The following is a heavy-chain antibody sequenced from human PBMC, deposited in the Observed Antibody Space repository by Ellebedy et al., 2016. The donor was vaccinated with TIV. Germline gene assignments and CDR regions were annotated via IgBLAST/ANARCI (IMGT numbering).Heavy chain of an antibody. CDR3: TTDSDYGEEDAFDV. D-gene: IGHD4-17*01. CDR2: VRSGGTT. Sequence: PGGSLRLSCAASGFSFINAWMSRVRQAPGKGLEWVGRVRSGGTTDLAAPVEARFTMSRDDSTKTAYLQMNSLKTEDTAVYYCTTDSDYGEEDAFDVWGQGTMVIVS. CDR1: GFSFINAW. J-gene: IGHJ3*01. V-gene: IGHV3-15*01.